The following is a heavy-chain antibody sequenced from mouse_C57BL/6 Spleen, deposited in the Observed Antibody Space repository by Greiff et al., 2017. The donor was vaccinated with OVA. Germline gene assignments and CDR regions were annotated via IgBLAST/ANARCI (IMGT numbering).Heavy chain of an antibody. J-gene: IGHJ3*01. CDR1: GYTFTSYW. CDR3: ARSIYGSSPAWFAY. V-gene: IGHV1-52*01. D-gene: IGHD1-1*01. CDR2: IDPSDSET. Sequence: VQLQQPGAELVRPGSSVKLSCKASGYTFTSYWMHWVKQRPIQGLEWIGNIDPSDSETHYNQQFKDKATLTVDKSSSTAYMQLSSLTSEDSAVYYCARSIYGSSPAWFAYWGQGTLVTVSA.